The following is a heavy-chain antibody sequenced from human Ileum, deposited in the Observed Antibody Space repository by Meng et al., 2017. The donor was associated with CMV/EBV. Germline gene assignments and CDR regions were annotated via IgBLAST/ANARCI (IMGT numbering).Heavy chain of an antibody. CDR1: SPMGSSKW. V-gene: IGHV4-4*02. CDR2: IYHSGGT. D-gene: IGHD5-24*01. CDR3: ASREDGWLQSGGWFDP. J-gene: IGHJ5*02. Sequence: SPMGSSKWWSWVRQSPGKGLEWVGEIYHSGGTQYNPSLKSRATVSIDKSRNQFSLRLNSVTAADSAVYYCASREDGWLQSGGWFDPWGPGALVTVSS.